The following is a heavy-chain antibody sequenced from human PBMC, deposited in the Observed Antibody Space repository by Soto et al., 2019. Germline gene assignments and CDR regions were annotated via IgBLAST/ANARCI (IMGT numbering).Heavy chain of an antibody. CDR3: ARGPIAAAGKGYYYHGMDV. CDR1: GYTFTGYY. CDR2: INPNSGGT. J-gene: IGHJ6*02. D-gene: IGHD6-13*01. V-gene: IGHV1-2*04. Sequence: ASVKVSCKASGYTFTGYYMHWVRQAPGQGLEWMGWINPNSGGTNYAQKFQGWVTMTRDTSISTAYMELSRLRSDDTAVYYCARGPIAAAGKGYYYHGMDVWGQGTTVTVSS.